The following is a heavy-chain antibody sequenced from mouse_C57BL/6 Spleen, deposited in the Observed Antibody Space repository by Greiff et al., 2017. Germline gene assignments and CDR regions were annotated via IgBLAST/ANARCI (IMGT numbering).Heavy chain of an antibody. CDR1: GYTFTDYE. J-gene: IGHJ2*01. CDR3: TRKIYYVNFYFDY. Sequence: VQLQQSGAELVRPGALVTLSCKASGYTFTDYEMHWVKQTPVHGLEWIGAIDPETGGTAYNQKFKGKAILTADKSSSTAYMELRSLTSEDSAVYYCTRKIYYVNFYFDYWGQGTTLTVSS. CDR2: IDPETGGT. V-gene: IGHV1-15*01. D-gene: IGHD2-1*01.